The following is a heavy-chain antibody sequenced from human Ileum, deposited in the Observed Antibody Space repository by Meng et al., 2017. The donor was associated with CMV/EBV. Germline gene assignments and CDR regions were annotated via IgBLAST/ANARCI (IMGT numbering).Heavy chain of an antibody. CDR2: INHSGST. Sequence: GSLRLSCAVYGGSFSGYYWSWIRQPPGKGLEWIGEINHSGSTNYNPSLKSRVTISVDTSKNQFSLKLSSVTAADTAVYYCASSHTFNWFDPWGQGTLVTVSS. D-gene: IGHD2-2*02. V-gene: IGHV4-34*01. CDR3: ASSHTFNWFDP. J-gene: IGHJ5*02. CDR1: GGSFSGYY.